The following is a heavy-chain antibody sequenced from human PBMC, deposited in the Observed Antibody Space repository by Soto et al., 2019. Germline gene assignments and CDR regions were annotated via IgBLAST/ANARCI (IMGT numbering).Heavy chain of an antibody. CDR3: AGGMAGLDV. J-gene: IGHJ6*02. CDR1: GLSFNIYW. Sequence: DVQLVESGGGVVQQGGSLRLSCAASGLSFNIYWMHWVRQVPGKGLVWLARINSDGSHTIYVDSVKGRFTISRDNAKNTVFLQMDSLRDEDTGVYYCAGGMAGLDVWGQGTTVTVSS. CDR2: INSDGSHT. V-gene: IGHV3-74*01.